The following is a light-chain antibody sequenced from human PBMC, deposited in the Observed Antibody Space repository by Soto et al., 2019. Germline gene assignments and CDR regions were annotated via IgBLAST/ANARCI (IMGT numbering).Light chain of an antibody. CDR3: VLYMGSGISV. CDR1: SGSVSTDYY. CDR2: STN. J-gene: IGLJ3*02. V-gene: IGLV8-61*01. Sequence: QAVVTQEPSFSVSPGGTVTFTCGLTSGSVSTDYYPSWYQQTPGQAPRTLIYSTNTRSPGVPDRFSGSILGNKAALTIPGAQADDESDYFCVLYMGSGISVFGGGTKLTVL.